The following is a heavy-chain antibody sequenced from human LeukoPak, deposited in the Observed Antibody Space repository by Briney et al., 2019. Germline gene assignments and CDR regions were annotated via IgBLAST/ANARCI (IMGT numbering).Heavy chain of an antibody. CDR2: ISSSSSYI. D-gene: IGHD3-3*01. V-gene: IGHV3-21*01. CDR1: GFTFSSYA. J-gene: IGHJ4*02. CDR3: ARDRGHDFWSGYLIGY. Sequence: GGSLRLSCAASGFTFSSYAMSWVRQAPGKGLEWVSSISSSSSYIYYADSVKGRFTISRDNAKNSLYLQMNSLRAEDTAVYYCARDRGHDFWSGYLIGYWGQGTLVTVSS.